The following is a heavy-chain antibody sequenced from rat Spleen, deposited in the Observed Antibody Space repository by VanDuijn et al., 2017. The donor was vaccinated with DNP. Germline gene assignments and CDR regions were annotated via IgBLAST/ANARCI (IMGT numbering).Heavy chain of an antibody. J-gene: IGHJ2*01. V-gene: IGHV5-27*01. CDR2: IGSPAYAP. CDR3: VRWNSGHFDY. CDR1: GFTFSNYG. D-gene: IGHD4-3*01. Sequence: EVQLVESGGGLVQPGRSLKLSCAASGFTFSNYGMAWVRRAPEKGLEWVAYIGSPAYAPYSTDSVKGRFTISRDNAKSTLYLQMNSLRSEDMATYYCVRWNSGHFDYWGQGVMVTVSS.